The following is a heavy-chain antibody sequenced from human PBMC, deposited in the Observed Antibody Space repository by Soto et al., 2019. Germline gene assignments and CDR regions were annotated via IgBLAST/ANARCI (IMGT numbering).Heavy chain of an antibody. CDR2: IYYSGST. J-gene: IGHJ5*02. D-gene: IGHD2-15*01. CDR1: GGSIRSYY. V-gene: IGHV4-59*01. CDR3: ARARDCSGGTCYSWWFDA. Sequence: SETLSLTCTVSGGSIRSYYWSWIRQPPGKGLEWIGYIYYSGSTNYNPSLKSRVTISVDTSKNQFSLKLSSVTAADTAVYYCARARDCSGGTCYSWWFDAWGQGTLVTV.